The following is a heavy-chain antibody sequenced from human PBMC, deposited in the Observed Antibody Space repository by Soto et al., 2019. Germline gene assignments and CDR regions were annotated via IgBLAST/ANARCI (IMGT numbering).Heavy chain of an antibody. V-gene: IGHV3-21*01. D-gene: IGHD3-10*01. J-gene: IGHJ6*03. CDR3: ARAAGTIVRGVQDYYYYYMDV. CDR2: ISSSSSYI. CDR1: GFTFSSYS. Sequence: EVQLVESGGGLVKPGGSLRLSCAASGFTFSSYSMNWVRQAPGKGLEWVSSISSSSSYIYYADSVKGRFTISRDNAKNSLYLQMNSLRAEDTAVYYCARAAGTIVRGVQDYYYYYMDVWCKGTTVTVSS.